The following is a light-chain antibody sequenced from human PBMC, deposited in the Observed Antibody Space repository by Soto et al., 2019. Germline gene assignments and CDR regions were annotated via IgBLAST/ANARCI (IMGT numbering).Light chain of an antibody. V-gene: IGKV1-5*01. J-gene: IGKJ1*01. CDR2: NAD. CDR3: QQFSLYWA. Sequence: GERVTRTCRASQDINRWLAWYQQKPGKAPKILIYNADTLESGVPSRFSGSGYGTEFILTISSLQPDDFATYYCQQFSLYWAFGQGTKV. CDR1: QDINRW.